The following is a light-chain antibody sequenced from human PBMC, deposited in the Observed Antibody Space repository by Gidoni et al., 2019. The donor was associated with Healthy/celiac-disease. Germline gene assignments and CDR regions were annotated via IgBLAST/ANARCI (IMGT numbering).Light chain of an antibody. CDR3: QQSYSTPPT. CDR2: AAS. CDR1: QSISSY. J-gene: IGKJ1*01. Sequence: DIQMTQSPSSLSASVGDRVTITCRASQSISSYLNWYQQKPGKAPKLLIYAASSLQSGVPSRFSGSGSGTDFPLTISSLQPEDFATYYCQQSYSTPPTFXXXTKVEIK. V-gene: IGKV1-39*01.